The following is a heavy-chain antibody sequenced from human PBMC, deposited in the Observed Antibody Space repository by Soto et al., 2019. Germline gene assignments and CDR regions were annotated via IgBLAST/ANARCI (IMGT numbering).Heavy chain of an antibody. CDR1: GGSFSGYY. CDR3: TRANYYYDRSGYLYYFDY. Sequence: SETLSLTCAVHGGSFSGYYWDWIRQPPGKGLEWIGEVNHGGTSNYNPSLKSRAIISVDTSKNQFSLNLTSVTAADTAVYFCTRANYYYDRSGYLYYFDYWGQGTLVTVSS. J-gene: IGHJ4*02. CDR2: VNHGGTS. D-gene: IGHD3-22*01. V-gene: IGHV4-34*01.